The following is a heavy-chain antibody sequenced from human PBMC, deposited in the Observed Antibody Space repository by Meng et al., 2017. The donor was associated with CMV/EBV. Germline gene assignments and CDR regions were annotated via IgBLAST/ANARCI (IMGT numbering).Heavy chain of an antibody. CDR2: IYPGDSDT. J-gene: IGHJ5*02. D-gene: IGHD3-3*01. CDR3: ARGMVEIFGVVMRWFDP. V-gene: IGHV5-51*01. Sequence: GESLKISCQGSGYSFTSYWIGWVRQMPGKGLEWMGIIYPGDSDTRYSPSFQGQVTISADKSISTAYLQWSSLKASDTAMYYCARGMVEIFGVVMRWFDPWGQGTLVTVSS. CDR1: GYSFTSYW.